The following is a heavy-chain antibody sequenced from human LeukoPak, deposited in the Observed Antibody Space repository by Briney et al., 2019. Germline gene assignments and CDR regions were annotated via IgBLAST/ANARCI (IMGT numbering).Heavy chain of an antibody. V-gene: IGHV3-48*01. Sequence: GGSLRLSCAASVFTFSSYSMNWVRQAPWKGLEWVSYISSSSSTIYYADSVKGRFTISRDHAKNSLYLQMNSLRAEDTAVYYCARGEMAVRNWGQGTLVTVSS. CDR3: ARGEMAVRN. CDR1: VFTFSSYS. D-gene: IGHD6-19*01. CDR2: ISSSSSTI. J-gene: IGHJ4*02.